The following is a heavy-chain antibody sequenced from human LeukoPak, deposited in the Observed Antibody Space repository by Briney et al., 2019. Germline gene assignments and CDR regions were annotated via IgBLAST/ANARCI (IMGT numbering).Heavy chain of an antibody. CDR3: AKDTSYGSGSYYISHFDY. CDR1: GFTFDDYA. CDR2: ISWNSGSI. V-gene: IGHV3-9*01. D-gene: IGHD3-10*01. Sequence: GRSLRLSCAASGFTFDDYAMHWVRQAPGKGLEWVSGISWNSGSIGYADSVKGRFTISRDNAKNSLYLQMNSLRAEDTALYYCAKDTSYGSGSYYISHFDYWGQGTLVTVSS. J-gene: IGHJ4*02.